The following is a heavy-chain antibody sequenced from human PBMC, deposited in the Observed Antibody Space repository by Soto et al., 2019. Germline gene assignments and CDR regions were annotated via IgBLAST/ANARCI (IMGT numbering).Heavy chain of an antibody. CDR3: ASTYCGGDCYHGGTLTYYFDY. J-gene: IGHJ4*02. CDR1: GGTFSSYA. Sequence: GASVKVSCKASGGTFSSYAISWVRQAPGQGLEWMGGIIPIFGTANYAQKFQGRVTITADESTSTAYMELSSLRSEDTAVYYCASTYCGGDCYHGGTLTYYFDYWGQGTLVTVSS. D-gene: IGHD2-21*02. CDR2: IIPIFGTA. V-gene: IGHV1-69*13.